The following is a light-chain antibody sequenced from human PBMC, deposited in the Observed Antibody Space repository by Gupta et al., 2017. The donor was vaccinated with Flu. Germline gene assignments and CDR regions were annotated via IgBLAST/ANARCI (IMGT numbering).Light chain of an antibody. CDR2: GAS. CDR1: QSVSSN. Sequence: PSSLSASVGDRVTITCRASQSVSSNLNWYQHKTGKAPNLLIFGASDLQSGVPSRFSGSGSGTDFTLTISSLQPEDFATYYCQQSDSTPLTFGHGTKVDI. V-gene: IGKV1-39*01. CDR3: QQSDSTPLT. J-gene: IGKJ3*01.